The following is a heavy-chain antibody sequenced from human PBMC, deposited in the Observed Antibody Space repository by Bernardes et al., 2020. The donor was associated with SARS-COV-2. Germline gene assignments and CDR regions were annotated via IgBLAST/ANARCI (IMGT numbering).Heavy chain of an antibody. CDR2: ISYDGSNK. Sequence: GGSLRLSCAASGFTFSSYAMHWVRQAPGKGLEWVAVISYDGSNKYYADSVKGRFTISRDNSKNTLYLQMNSLRAEDTAVYYCARDLSMVMLSAFDIWGQGTMVTVSS. J-gene: IGHJ3*02. CDR1: GFTFSSYA. D-gene: IGHD5-18*01. V-gene: IGHV3-30-3*01. CDR3: ARDLSMVMLSAFDI.